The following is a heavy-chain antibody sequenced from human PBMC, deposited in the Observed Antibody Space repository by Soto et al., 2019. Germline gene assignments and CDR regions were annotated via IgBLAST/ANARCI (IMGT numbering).Heavy chain of an antibody. CDR2: IYGGGST. J-gene: IGHJ4*02. CDR1: GFTVSSNY. Sequence: PGWSLRLSCAASGFTVSSNYMSWVRQAPGKGLEWVSVIYGGGSTYYADSVKGRFTISRDNSKNTLYLQMNSLRAEDTAVYYCAREGSGSYEFDDWCQGNRVTVIS. V-gene: IGHV3-53*01. CDR3: AREGSGSYEFDD. D-gene: IGHD1-26*01.